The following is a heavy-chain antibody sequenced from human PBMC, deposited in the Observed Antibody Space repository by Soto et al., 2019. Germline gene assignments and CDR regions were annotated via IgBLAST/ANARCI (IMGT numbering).Heavy chain of an antibody. CDR1: GFTFSSYA. CDR3: AKDPWQHLDNPDWFDP. J-gene: IGHJ5*02. CDR2: ISGSGGST. Sequence: EVQLLESGGGLVQPGGSLRLSCAASGFTFSSYAMSWVRQAPGKGLEWVSAISGSGGSTYYADSVKGRFTISRDNSKNTLYLQMNSLRAEDTAVYYCAKDPWQHLDNPDWFDPWGQGTLVTVSS. D-gene: IGHD6-13*01. V-gene: IGHV3-23*01.